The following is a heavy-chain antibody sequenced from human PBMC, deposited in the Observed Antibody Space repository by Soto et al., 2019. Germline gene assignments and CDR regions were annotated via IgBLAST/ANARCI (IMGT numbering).Heavy chain of an antibody. CDR3: ARVRPSGYCSSTSCPGSSGYYYFDY. J-gene: IGHJ4*02. V-gene: IGHV1-18*01. Sequence: QVQLVQSGAEVKKPGASVKVSCKASGYTFTSYGISWVRQAPGQGLEWMGWISAYNGNTNYAQKLQGRVTMTTDTSTSTAYMELRSLRSDDTAVYYCARVRPSGYCSSTSCPGSSGYYYFDYWGQGTLVTVSS. CDR2: ISAYNGNT. D-gene: IGHD2-2*01. CDR1: GYTFTSYG.